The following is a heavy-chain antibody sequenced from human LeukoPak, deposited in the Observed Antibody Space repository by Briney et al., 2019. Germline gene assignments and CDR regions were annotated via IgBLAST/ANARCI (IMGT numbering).Heavy chain of an antibody. Sequence: ASVKVSCKASGFTSTSSAVQWVRQARGQRLEWIGWIVVGSGNTNYAQKFQERVTITRDMSTSTAYMELSSLRSEDTAVYYCAAWETDYYDSSGRTQDAFDIWGQGTMVTVSS. CDR2: IVVGSGNT. V-gene: IGHV1-58*01. CDR1: GFTSTSSA. D-gene: IGHD3-22*01. J-gene: IGHJ3*02. CDR3: AAWETDYYDSSGRTQDAFDI.